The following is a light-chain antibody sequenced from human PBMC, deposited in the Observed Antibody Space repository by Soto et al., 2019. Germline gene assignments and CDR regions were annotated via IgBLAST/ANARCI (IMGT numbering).Light chain of an antibody. Sequence: QSALTQPASVSGSPGQSITISCSGTSSDIGTYDHVAWFQQFPGKTPKLVIYSVSDRPSGVSYRFSGSKSGNTASLTISGLQADDEADYYCISYTVSRSYVFGTETKVTVL. CDR1: SSDIGTYDH. CDR2: SVS. J-gene: IGLJ1*01. V-gene: IGLV2-14*01. CDR3: ISYTVSRSYV.